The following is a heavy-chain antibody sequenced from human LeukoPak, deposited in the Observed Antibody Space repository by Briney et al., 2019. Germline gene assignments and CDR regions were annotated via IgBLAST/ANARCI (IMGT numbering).Heavy chain of an antibody. D-gene: IGHD3-22*01. CDR1: GFNFSSDG. Sequence: GGSLRISCAASGFNFSSDGIHWVRQAPGKGLEGVAFIRYDGTNKYYADSVKGRFTISRDNSKNTLYLQMNSLRAEDTAVYYCAKERKTYFYDTSGYPIDYWGQGTLVTVSS. CDR3: AKERKTYFYDTSGYPIDY. V-gene: IGHV3-30*02. J-gene: IGHJ4*02. CDR2: IRYDGTNK.